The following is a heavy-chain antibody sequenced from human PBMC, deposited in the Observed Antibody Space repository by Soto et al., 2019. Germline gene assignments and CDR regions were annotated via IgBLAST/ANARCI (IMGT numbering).Heavy chain of an antibody. CDR1: GFTFSSYS. J-gene: IGHJ4*02. D-gene: IGHD3-22*01. CDR2: ISSSSSYI. V-gene: IGHV3-21*01. CDR3: ARDLPDYYDSSGYYLPQDY. Sequence: GGSLRLSCAASGFTFSSYSMNWVRQAPGKGLEWVSSISSSSSYIYYADSVKGRFTISRDNAKNSLYLQMNSLRAEDTAVYYCARDLPDYYDSSGYYLPQDYWGQGTLVTVSS.